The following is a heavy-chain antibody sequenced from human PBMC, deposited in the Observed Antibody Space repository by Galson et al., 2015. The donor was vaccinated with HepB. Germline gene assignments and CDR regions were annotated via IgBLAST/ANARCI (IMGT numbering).Heavy chain of an antibody. D-gene: IGHD3-10*01. Sequence: SLRLSCAVSGFTFSTYGMHWVRQAPGKGLEWVAVTSSDGSTKYYADSVKGRFTISRDNSKNMLYLQMKSLRTEDTAVYFCAKGMRSPYYYASGVYFNVPSDWGQGTLVTVSS. J-gene: IGHJ4*02. CDR2: TSSDGSTK. CDR1: GFTFSTYG. CDR3: AKGMRSPYYYASGVYFNVPSD. V-gene: IGHV3-30*18.